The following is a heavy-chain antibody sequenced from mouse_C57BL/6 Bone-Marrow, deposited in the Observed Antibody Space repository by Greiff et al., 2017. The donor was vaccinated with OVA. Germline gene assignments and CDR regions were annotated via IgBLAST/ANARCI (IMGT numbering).Heavy chain of an antibody. Sequence: EVQLKQSGPELVKPGASVKISCKASGYTFTDYYMNWVKQSHGKSLEWIGDINPNNGGTSYNQKYKGKATLTVDKSSSTAYMELRSLTSEDSAVYYCARDYYHYYYAMDYWGQGTSVTVSS. D-gene: IGHD1-1*01. CDR2: INPNNGGT. V-gene: IGHV1-26*01. J-gene: IGHJ4*01. CDR1: GYTFTDYY. CDR3: ARDYYHYYYAMDY.